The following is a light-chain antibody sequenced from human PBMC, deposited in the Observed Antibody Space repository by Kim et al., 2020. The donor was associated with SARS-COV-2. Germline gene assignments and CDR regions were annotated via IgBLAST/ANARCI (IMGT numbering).Light chain of an antibody. CDR3: QAWDSSTHNYV. J-gene: IGLJ1*01. CDR2: QDN. CDR1: KLGDKY. Sequence: SYELTQPPSVSVSPGQTASITCSGYKLGDKYVSWYQQKPGQSPVVVISQDNQRPSGIPERFSGSNSGNTATLTISGVQAMDEADYYCQAWDSSTHNYV. V-gene: IGLV3-1*01.